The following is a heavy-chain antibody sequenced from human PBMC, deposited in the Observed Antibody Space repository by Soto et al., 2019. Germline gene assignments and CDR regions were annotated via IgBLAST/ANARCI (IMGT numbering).Heavy chain of an antibody. Sequence: EVQLVESGGGLVQPGGSLRLSCAASGFTFSSYWMHWVRQAPGKGLVWVSRINSDGSSTSYADSVKGRFTISRDNTKNTMYLRMNSLSALDTAVYYCAGASLVVPAAPQEDYWGQGTLFTVSS. CDR3: AGASLVVPAAPQEDY. D-gene: IGHD2-8*02. CDR1: GFTFSSYW. CDR2: INSDGSST. J-gene: IGHJ4*02. V-gene: IGHV3-74*01.